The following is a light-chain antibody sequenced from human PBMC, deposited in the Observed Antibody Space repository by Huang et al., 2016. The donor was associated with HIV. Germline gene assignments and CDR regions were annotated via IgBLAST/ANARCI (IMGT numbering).Light chain of an antibody. CDR2: GVS. Sequence: EVVMTQSPATLSVSPGERATLSCRASQSVGSNLAWYQQKQGLSPRLLIYGVSTMATGIPARFSGSGSGAEFTLTISSLQSEDFAVYYCQQYNDWPRTFGQGTKLEIK. CDR1: QSVGSN. J-gene: IGKJ2*01. CDR3: QQYNDWPRT. V-gene: IGKV3-15*01.